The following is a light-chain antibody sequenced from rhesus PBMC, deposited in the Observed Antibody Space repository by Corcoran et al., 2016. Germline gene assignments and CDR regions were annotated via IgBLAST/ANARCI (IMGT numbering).Light chain of an antibody. Sequence: ETVVTQSPATLALSPGERATLSCRASQNIGAYLAWYLQTPGQAPRLLIYGASSRATGIPDRFSASGSETDFTLTISRLEPEDVGVYYCQQSSNLWTFGQGTKVEIK. CDR2: GAS. J-gene: IGKJ1*01. V-gene: IGKV3-24*04. CDR1: QNIGAY. CDR3: QQSSNLWT.